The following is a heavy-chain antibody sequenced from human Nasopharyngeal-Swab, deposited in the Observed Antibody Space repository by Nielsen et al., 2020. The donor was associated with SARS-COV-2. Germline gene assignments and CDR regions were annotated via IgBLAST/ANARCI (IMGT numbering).Heavy chain of an antibody. J-gene: IGHJ6*03. CDR2: IWYDGSNK. V-gene: IGHV3-33*06. D-gene: IGHD3-10*01. Sequence: VRQAPGKGLEWVAVIWYDGSNKYYADSVKGRFTISRDNSKNTLYLQMNSLRAEDTAVYYCAKDGSGSGYYYYYYMDVWGKGTTVTVSS. CDR3: AKDGSGSGYYYYYYMDV.